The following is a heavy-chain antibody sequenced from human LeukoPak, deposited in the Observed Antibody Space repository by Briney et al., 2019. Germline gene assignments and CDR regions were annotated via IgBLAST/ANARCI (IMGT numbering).Heavy chain of an antibody. CDR1: GFTLKTFK. D-gene: IGHD5-24*01. CDR2: ISSDSTYT. V-gene: IGHV3-21*01. CDR3: ARVRRDGYYFDS. Sequence: GSSPRLSCVVSGFTLKTFKMNWVRQAPGQGLEWVSSISSDSTYTSYADSVKGRFTISGDNAKNSMYLQMDSLRAEDTAVYYCARVRRDGYYFDSWGQGTLVTVSS. J-gene: IGHJ4*02.